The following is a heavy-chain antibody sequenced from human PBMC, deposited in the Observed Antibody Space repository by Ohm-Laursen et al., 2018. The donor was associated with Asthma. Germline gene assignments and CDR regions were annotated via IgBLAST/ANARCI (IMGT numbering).Heavy chain of an antibody. CDR1: GYTFTSYY. V-gene: IGHV1-2*06. Sequence: ASVKVSCKASGYTFTSYYMHWVRQAPGQGLEWMGRINPNSGGTNYAQKFQGRVTMTRDTSISTAYMELSRLRSDDTAVYYCARTCSSSSFFDPWGQGTMDTVSS. D-gene: IGHD6-6*01. CDR2: INPNSGGT. J-gene: IGHJ5*02. CDR3: ARTCSSSSFFDP.